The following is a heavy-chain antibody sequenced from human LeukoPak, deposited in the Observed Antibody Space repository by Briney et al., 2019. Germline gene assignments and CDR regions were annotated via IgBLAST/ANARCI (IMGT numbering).Heavy chain of an antibody. CDR2: IGTASDT. CDR3: ARGFVGYGMDV. J-gene: IGHJ6*02. Sequence: QPGGSLRLSCAASGFTFSSYDMHWFRQATGKGLEWVSAIGTASDTYYPGSVKGRFTISRENAKNSLYLQMNSLRAGDTAVYYCARGFVGYGMDVWGQGTTVTVSS. V-gene: IGHV3-13*01. D-gene: IGHD3-10*01. CDR1: GFTFSSYD.